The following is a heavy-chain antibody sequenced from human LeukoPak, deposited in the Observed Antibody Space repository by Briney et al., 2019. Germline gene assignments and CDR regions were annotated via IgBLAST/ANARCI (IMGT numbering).Heavy chain of an antibody. CDR2: FDPEDGET. D-gene: IGHD2-2*02. J-gene: IGHJ5*02. Sequence: GASVKVSCKVSGYTLTELSMHWVRQAPGKGLEWMGGFDPEDGETFYAQKFQGRVTMTEDTSTDTAYMELSSLRSEDTAVYYCAREDSNRDIVVVPAAIGWFDPWGQGTLVTVSS. CDR1: GYTLTELS. CDR3: AREDSNRDIVVVPAAIGWFDP. V-gene: IGHV1-24*01.